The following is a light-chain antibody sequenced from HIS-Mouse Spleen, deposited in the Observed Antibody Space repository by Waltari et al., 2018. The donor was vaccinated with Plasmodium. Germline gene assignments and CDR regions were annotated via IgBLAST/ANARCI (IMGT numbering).Light chain of an antibody. CDR1: QGIRND. CDR3: LQDYNYPRT. V-gene: IGKV1-6*01. CDR2: AAS. J-gene: IGKJ1*01. Sequence: AIQMTQSPSSLSASVGARVTITCRASQGIRNDLGWYQQKPGKAPKLLIYAASSLQSGVPARFSGSGSGTDFTLTISSLQPEDFATYYCLQDYNYPRTFGQGTKVEIK.